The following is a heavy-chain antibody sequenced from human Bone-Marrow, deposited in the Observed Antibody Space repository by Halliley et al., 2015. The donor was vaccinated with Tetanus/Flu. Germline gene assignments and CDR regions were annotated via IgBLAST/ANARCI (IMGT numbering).Heavy chain of an antibody. Sequence: TLSLTCTVSGGSIKSGGYYWRRVRPHPREGLGWIGFIYYSGSTYYNPSLKSLVTISVDTSKNRFSLKLTSVTAADTAVYYCARGNYYYGSGAHFDYWGQGTLVTVSS. D-gene: IGHD3-10*01. CDR2: IYYSGST. CDR1: GGSIKSGGYY. V-gene: IGHV4-31*01. J-gene: IGHJ4*02. CDR3: ARGNYYYGSGAHFDY.